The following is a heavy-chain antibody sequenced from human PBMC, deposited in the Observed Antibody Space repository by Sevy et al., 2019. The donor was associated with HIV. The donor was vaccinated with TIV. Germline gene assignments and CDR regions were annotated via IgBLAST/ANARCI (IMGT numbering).Heavy chain of an antibody. CDR2: IWYDGSNK. J-gene: IGHJ4*02. Sequence: GGSLRLSCAASGFTFSSYGMHWVRQAPGKGLEWVAVIWYDGSNKYYADSVKGRFTISRDNSKNTLYLQMNSLRAEDTAVYYCARDVRDYGDAFDYWGQGTLVTVSS. CDR1: GFTFSSYG. D-gene: IGHD4-17*01. V-gene: IGHV3-33*01. CDR3: ARDVRDYGDAFDY.